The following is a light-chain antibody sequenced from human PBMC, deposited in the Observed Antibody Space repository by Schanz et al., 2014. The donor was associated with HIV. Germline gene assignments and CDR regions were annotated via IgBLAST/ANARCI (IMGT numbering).Light chain of an antibody. Sequence: EIVMTQSPATLSVSPGERATLSCRASQSVSSNLAWYQQKPGQAPRLLIYGASTRATGIPARFSGSGSGTEFTLTISSLEPEDFAVYYCQQRSNWPLTFGGGTKVEFK. V-gene: IGKV3-15*01. J-gene: IGKJ4*01. CDR1: QSVSSN. CDR3: QQRSNWPLT. CDR2: GAS.